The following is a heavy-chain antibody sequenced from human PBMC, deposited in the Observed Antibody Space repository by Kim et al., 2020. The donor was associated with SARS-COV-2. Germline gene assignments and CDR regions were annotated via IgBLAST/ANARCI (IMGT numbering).Heavy chain of an antibody. D-gene: IGHD3-10*01. CDR3: AGTMVRGVIITGYYYYSMDV. J-gene: IGHJ6*02. V-gene: IGHV3-30*07. Sequence: GRVTISRDNSKNTHYLQMNSLRAEDTAVYYCAGTMVRGVIITGYYYYSMDVWGQGTTVTVSS.